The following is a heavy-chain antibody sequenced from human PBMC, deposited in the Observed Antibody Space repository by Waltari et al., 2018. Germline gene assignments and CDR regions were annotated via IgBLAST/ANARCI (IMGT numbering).Heavy chain of an antibody. V-gene: IGHV1-69*13. CDR2: IIPIFGTA. J-gene: IGHJ4*02. CDR3: ARDSAYSSSWYPL. Sequence: QVQLVQSGAEGKKPGSSVKVSRKASGGTFRSHAIRWVGQAPGQGLEGMGGIIPIFGTANYAQKFQGRVTITADESTSTAYMELISLRSEDTAVYYCARDSAYSSSWYPLWGQGTLVTVSS. D-gene: IGHD6-13*01. CDR1: GGTFRSHA.